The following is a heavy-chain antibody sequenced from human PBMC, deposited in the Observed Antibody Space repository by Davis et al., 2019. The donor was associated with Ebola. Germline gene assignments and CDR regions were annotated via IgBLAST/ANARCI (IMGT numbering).Heavy chain of an antibody. D-gene: IGHD3-9*01. J-gene: IGHJ5*02. Sequence: GGSLRLSCAASGFAFSNYWMTWVRQAPGKGLEWVANLKQDGSEKNYADSVKGRFTISRDNAKNSLFLQLNSLRAEDTAVYYCARRLILTGYYLGGNWFDPWGQGTLVTVSS. CDR3: ARRLILTGYYLGGNWFDP. CDR1: GFAFSNYW. CDR2: LKQDGSEK. V-gene: IGHV3-7*01.